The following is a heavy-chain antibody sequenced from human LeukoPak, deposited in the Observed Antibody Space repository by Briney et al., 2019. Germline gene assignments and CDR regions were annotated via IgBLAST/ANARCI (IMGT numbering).Heavy chain of an antibody. CDR1: GGSITSSSFY. V-gene: IGHV4-39*01. J-gene: IGHJ4*02. CDR3: ARWVSTPRGYFDY. CDR2: IYYSGST. D-gene: IGHD5/OR15-5a*01. Sequence: PSETLSLTCTVCGGSITSSSFYWGWIRQPPGKGLEWIGNIYYSGSTYYNPSLKSRVTISVDTSKNQFSLKLSSVTAADTAVYYCARWVSTPRGYFDYWGQGTLVTVSS.